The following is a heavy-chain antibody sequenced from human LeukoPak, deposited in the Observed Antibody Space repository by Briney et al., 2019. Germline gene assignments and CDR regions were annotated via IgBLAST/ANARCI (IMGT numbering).Heavy chain of an antibody. J-gene: IGHJ6*02. Sequence: SETLSLTCTVSGDSIRSSSYYWGWIRQPPGKGLEWIGSIYYSGITHDNPSLKSRVTTSVDTSKNQFSLKLTSVTAADTAVYYCARDSGITIFGTYGMDVWGQGTTVTVSS. CDR2: IYYSGIT. CDR1: GDSIRSSSYY. V-gene: IGHV4-39*02. CDR3: ARDSGITIFGTYGMDV. D-gene: IGHD3-3*01.